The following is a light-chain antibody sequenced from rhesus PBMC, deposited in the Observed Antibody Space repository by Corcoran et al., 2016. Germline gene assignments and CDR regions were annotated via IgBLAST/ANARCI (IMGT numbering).Light chain of an antibody. CDR3: QPYYSTPFT. CDR2: EAS. Sequence: DIQMTQSPSSLSASGGDSVTITCRASPGITSELAWQQQKPGETPQLPIYEASSLHSGIPSRFSGSGTGTAFTLTISRLQPEDFATYYCQPYYSTPFTFGPGTKLDIK. CDR1: PGITSE. V-gene: IGKV1-21*01. J-gene: IGKJ3*01.